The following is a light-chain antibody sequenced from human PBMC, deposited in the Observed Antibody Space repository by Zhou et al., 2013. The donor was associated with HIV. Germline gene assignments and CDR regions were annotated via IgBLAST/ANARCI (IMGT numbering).Light chain of an antibody. Sequence: EILMTQSPVTLSVSPGERATLSCRASQSVSSYLAWYQQKPGQAPRLLIYGASTRATGIPARFSGSGSGTDFTLTISRLEPEDFAVYYCQQYGSSPYTFGQGTKLEIK. CDR2: GAS. CDR3: QQYGSSPYT. CDR1: QSVSSY. V-gene: IGKV3-20*01. J-gene: IGKJ2*01.